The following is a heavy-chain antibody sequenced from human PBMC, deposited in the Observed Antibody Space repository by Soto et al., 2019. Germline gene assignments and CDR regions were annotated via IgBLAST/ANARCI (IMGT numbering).Heavy chain of an antibody. J-gene: IGHJ4*02. CDR1: GFTFSSYG. Sequence: GGSLRLSCAASGFTFSSYGMHWVRQAPGKGLEWVAVISYDGSNKYYADSVKGRFTISRDNSKNTLYLQMNSLRAEDTAVYYLAKVHSGGGSSTSCMGFDYGGQGPLVPVPP. D-gene: IGHD2-2*01. CDR2: ISYDGSNK. CDR3: AKVHSGGGSSTSCMGFDY. V-gene: IGHV3-30*18.